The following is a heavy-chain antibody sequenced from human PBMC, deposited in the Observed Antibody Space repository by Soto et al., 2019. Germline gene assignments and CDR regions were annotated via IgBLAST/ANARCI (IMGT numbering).Heavy chain of an antibody. V-gene: IGHV3-21*01. CDR1: GFICTSYS. CDR2: ISSGSDSI. D-gene: IGHD6-19*01. CDR3: ARDRSADRFVQYFQH. Sequence: PGGSLRLSCAASGFICTSYSMVWVRLAPGKGLEWVASISSGSDSIFYADSVKGRFTVSRDNAKKSLFLQMNNLRAEDTAVYFCARDRSADRFVQYFQHWGQGTQVTVSS. J-gene: IGHJ1*01.